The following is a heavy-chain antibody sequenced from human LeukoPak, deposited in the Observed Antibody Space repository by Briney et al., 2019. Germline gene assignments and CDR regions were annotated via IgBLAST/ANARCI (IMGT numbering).Heavy chain of an antibody. V-gene: IGHV1-18*01. J-gene: IGHJ5*02. Sequence: GESLKISCKGSGYSFTNYGISWVRQAPGQGLEWMGWISAYNGNTNYAQNLQGRVTMTTDTSTSIAYMELRSLGSDDTAVYYCARFSIAANWFDPWGQGTLVTVSS. D-gene: IGHD6-25*01. CDR2: ISAYNGNT. CDR3: ARFSIAANWFDP. CDR1: GYSFTNYG.